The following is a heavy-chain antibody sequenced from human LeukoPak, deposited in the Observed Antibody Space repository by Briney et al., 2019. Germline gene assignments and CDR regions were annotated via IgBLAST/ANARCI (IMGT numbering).Heavy chain of an antibody. Sequence: GASVKVSCKASGGTFSSYAISWVRQAPGQGLEWMGGIIPIFGTANYAQKFQARVTITADESTSTSHMELSSLRSEDTAVYYCASGYYDSSGYYYSFDYWGQGTLVTVSS. V-gene: IGHV1-69*13. CDR1: GGTFSSYA. J-gene: IGHJ4*02. CDR2: IIPIFGTA. CDR3: ASGYYDSSGYYYSFDY. D-gene: IGHD3-22*01.